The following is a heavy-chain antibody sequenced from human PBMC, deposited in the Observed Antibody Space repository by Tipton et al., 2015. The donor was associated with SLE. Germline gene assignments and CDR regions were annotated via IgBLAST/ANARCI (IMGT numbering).Heavy chain of an antibody. CDR3: ARAIAMVRGVDGYNWFDP. D-gene: IGHD3-10*01. V-gene: IGHV4-31*03. CDR2: IYYSGST. J-gene: IGHJ5*02. Sequence: TLSLTCTVSGGSISSGGYYWSWIRQHPGKGLEWIGYIYYSGSTYYNPSLKSRVTISVDTSKNQFSLKLSSVTAAATAVYYCARAIAMVRGVDGYNWFDPGGQGTLVTVSS. CDR1: GGSISSGGYY.